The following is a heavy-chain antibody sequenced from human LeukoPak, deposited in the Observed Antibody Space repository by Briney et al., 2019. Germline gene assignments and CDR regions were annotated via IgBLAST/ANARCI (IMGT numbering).Heavy chain of an antibody. CDR3: ARHTGTTSSSAYYFDY. D-gene: IGHD1-1*01. Sequence: SSETLSLTCTVSGGSISSGSYYWSWIRQPAGKGLEWIGRIYTSGSTNYNPSLKSRVTISVDTSKNQFSLKLSSVTAADTAVYYCARHTGTTSSSAYYFDYWGQGTLVTVSS. J-gene: IGHJ4*02. CDR2: IYTSGST. CDR1: GGSISSGSYY. V-gene: IGHV4-61*02.